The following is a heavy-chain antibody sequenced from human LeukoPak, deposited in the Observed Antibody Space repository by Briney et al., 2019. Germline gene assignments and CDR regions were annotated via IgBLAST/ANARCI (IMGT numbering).Heavy chain of an antibody. J-gene: IGHJ5*02. D-gene: IGHD2-15*01. V-gene: IGHV5-51*01. CDR2: IYPGDSDT. Sequence: KNGESLKISCKGSGYSFTNYWIGWVRQLPGKGLEWMGIIYPGDSDTRYGPSFQGQVTFSADKSISTAYLQWSSLKASDTAMYYCARTSCGGSCYSGNWFDPWGQGTLVTVSS. CDR3: ARTSCGGSCYSGNWFDP. CDR1: GYSFTNYW.